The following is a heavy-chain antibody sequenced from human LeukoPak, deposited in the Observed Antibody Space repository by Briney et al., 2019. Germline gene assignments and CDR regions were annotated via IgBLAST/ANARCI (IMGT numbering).Heavy chain of an antibody. V-gene: IGHV3-21*01. CDR1: GFTFSSYS. J-gene: IGHJ4*02. Sequence: GGSLRLSCAASGFTFSSYSMNWVRQAPGKGLGWVSSISSSSSYIYYADSAKGRFTISRDNAKNSLYLQMNSLRAEDTAVYYCARVVSGFDYWGQGTLVTVSS. D-gene: IGHD3-10*01. CDR2: ISSSSSYI. CDR3: ARVVSGFDY.